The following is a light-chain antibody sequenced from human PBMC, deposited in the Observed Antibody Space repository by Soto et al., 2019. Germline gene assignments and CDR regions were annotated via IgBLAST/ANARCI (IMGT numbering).Light chain of an antibody. CDR1: QIVLYSSNNKNY. V-gene: IGKV4-1*01. CDR3: QQYYSTPLT. CDR2: WAS. J-gene: IGKJ4*01. Sequence: DIVLTKSKDYLAVSLGERATINCKSSQIVLYSSNNKNYLAWYQQKPGQPPKLLIYWASTRESGVPDRFSGSGSGTDFTLTISSLQAEDVAVYYCQQYYSTPLTFGGGTKVDIK.